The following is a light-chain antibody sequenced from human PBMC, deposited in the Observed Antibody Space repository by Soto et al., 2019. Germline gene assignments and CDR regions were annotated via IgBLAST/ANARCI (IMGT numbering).Light chain of an antibody. Sequence: QSVLTQPPSASGTPGQRVTISCSGGSFNIGSNYVYWFQQLPGTAPKLLIYNNNQRPSGVPDRFSGSKSGTSASLAVSGLRSDDEADYYCAAWDDSLGGLFGGGTKLTVL. CDR1: SFNIGSNY. V-gene: IGLV1-47*01. J-gene: IGLJ3*02. CDR2: NNN. CDR3: AAWDDSLGGL.